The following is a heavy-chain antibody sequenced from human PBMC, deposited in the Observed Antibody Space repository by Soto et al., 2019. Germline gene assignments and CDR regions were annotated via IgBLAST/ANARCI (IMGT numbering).Heavy chain of an antibody. CDR3: ARDAPTMVRGVMAAFDI. J-gene: IGHJ3*02. V-gene: IGHV4-38-2*02. Sequence: PSETLSLTCSVSGYSIISGYYWGFIRQPPGKGLEWIGTIYHSGSTYYSSSLKSRVTISLDTSKNQFSLKMRSLTAADTAVYFCARDAPTMVRGVMAAFDIWGQGTMVTVSS. D-gene: IGHD3-10*01. CDR2: IYHSGST. CDR1: GYSIISGYY.